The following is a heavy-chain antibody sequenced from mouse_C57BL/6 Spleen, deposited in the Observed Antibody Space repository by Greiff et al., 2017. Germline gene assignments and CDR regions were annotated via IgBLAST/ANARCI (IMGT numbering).Heavy chain of an antibody. D-gene: IGHD2-4*01. CDR2: MGPGSGST. J-gene: IGHJ2*01. CDR1: GYTFTDYY. CDR3: ARYDYAY. V-gene: IGHV1-77*01. Sequence: QVQLQQSGAELVKPGASVKISCKASGYTFTDYYINWVKQRPGQGLEWIGKMGPGSGSTYYNEKFKGKATLTADKSSSTAYMQLSSLTSEDSAVYFCARYDYAYWGQGTTLTVSS.